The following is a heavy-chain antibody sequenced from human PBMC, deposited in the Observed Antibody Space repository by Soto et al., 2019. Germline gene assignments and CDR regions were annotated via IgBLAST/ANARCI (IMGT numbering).Heavy chain of an antibody. V-gene: IGHV3-30-3*01. CDR3: VREQNTSYSGSSSLTFYFDY. J-gene: IGHJ4*02. D-gene: IGHD3-22*01. Sequence: GGSLRLSCAASGFTFSTYAMHWVRQAPGKGLEWVTFISFDESIKYYADSVKGRFSISRDVSKNTLYLHMSSLRAEDTAFYYCVREQNTSYSGSSSLTFYFDYWGQGTLVTVSS. CDR2: ISFDESIK. CDR1: GFTFSTYA.